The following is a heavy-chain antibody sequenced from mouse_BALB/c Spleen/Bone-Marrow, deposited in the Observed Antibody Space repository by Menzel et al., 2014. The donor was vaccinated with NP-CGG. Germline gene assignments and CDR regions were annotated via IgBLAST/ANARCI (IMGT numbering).Heavy chain of an antibody. CDR1: GYTFSSYW. Sequence: LQESGAGLMKPGASVKISCKATGYTFSSYWIEWVKQRPGHGLEWIGEILPGSGSTDYNEKFKGKATFTADTSSNTAYIQLSSLTSEDSAVYNCASRYDAMDYWGQGTSVTVSS. V-gene: IGHV1-9*01. J-gene: IGHJ4*01. CDR3: ASRYDAMDY. CDR2: ILPGSGST.